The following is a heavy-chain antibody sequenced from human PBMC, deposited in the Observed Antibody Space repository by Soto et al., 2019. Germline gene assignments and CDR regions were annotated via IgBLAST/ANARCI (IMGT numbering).Heavy chain of an antibody. CDR3: ARDLLRHSYYYGMDV. J-gene: IGHJ6*02. CDR1: GGSVSSGSYY. CDR2: IYYSGST. D-gene: IGHD3-10*01. V-gene: IGHV4-61*01. Sequence: PSETLSLTCTVSGGSVSSGSYYWSWIRQPPGKGLEWIGYIYYSGSTNYNPSLKSRVTISVDTSKNQFSLKLSSVTAVYYCARDLLRHSYYYGMDVWGQGTTVTVSS.